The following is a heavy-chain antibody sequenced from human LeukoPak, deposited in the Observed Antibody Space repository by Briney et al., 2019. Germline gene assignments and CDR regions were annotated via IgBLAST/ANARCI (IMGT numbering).Heavy chain of an antibody. D-gene: IGHD5-12*01. Sequence: PGGSLRLSCAASGFTFSNAWMSWVRQAPGMGLEWVGRIKSKTDGGTTDYAAPVKGRFTISRDDSKNTLYLQMNSLKTEDTAVYYCTTDSGYDWEDYYYYYMDVWGKGTTVTVSS. CDR2: IKSKTDGGTT. V-gene: IGHV3-15*01. CDR3: TTDSGYDWEDYYYYYMDV. J-gene: IGHJ6*03. CDR1: GFTFSNAW.